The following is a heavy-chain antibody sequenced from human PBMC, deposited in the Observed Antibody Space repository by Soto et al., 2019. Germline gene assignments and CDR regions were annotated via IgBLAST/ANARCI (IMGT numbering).Heavy chain of an antibody. CDR3: ARDHPHSYGIYYFDY. CDR1: GGSITNYY. V-gene: IGHV4-59*01. J-gene: IGHJ4*02. Sequence: QVQLQESGPGLVKPSETLSLTCTVSGGSITNYYWSWIRQPPGKGLEWIGYIYSSGSTNYNPSLKSRINISADTSKNQVSLKLTSVTAADTAVYYCARDHPHSYGIYYFDYWGQGTLVTVSS. D-gene: IGHD5-18*01. CDR2: IYSSGST.